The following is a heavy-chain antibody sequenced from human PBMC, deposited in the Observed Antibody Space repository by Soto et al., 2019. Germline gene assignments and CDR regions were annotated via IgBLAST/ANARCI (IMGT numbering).Heavy chain of an antibody. D-gene: IGHD6-13*01. CDR3: ARDTIWRAAAVTYYYYGMDV. J-gene: IGHJ6*02. V-gene: IGHV1-69*01. Sequence: QVQLVQSGAEVKKPGSSVKVSCKASGGTFSSYAISWVRQAPGQGLEWMGGIIPIFGTANYAQKFQGRVTITADESTSTAYMELSSLRSEDTAVYYCARDTIWRAAAVTYYYYGMDVWGQGTTVTVSS. CDR1: GGTFSSYA. CDR2: IIPIFGTA.